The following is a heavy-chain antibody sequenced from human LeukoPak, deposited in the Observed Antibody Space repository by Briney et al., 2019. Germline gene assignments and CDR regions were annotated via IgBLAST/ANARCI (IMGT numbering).Heavy chain of an antibody. CDR3: AKDIVPYGWGSYSIDY. D-gene: IGHD3-10*01. Sequence: PGGSLRLFCAASGFTFDVYSMHWVRQAPGKGLEWVSVISLDGGSTYYADSVRGRYTISRDNSKNSLYLQMSSLRTEDTALYYCAKDIVPYGWGSYSIDYWGQGTLVTVSS. CDR1: GFTFDVYS. CDR2: ISLDGGST. J-gene: IGHJ4*02. V-gene: IGHV3-43*01.